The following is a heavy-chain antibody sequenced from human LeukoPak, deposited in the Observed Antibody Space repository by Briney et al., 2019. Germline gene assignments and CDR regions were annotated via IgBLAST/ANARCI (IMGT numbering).Heavy chain of an antibody. CDR2: ISGGGGAI. CDR1: EFTLSAYY. V-gene: IGHV3-11*01. J-gene: IGHJ4*02. CDR3: AREDGYKGPFDF. D-gene: IGHD5-24*01. Sequence: GGSLRLSCVASEFTLSAYYMTWLRQAPGKGLEWVSSISGGGGAIYYSDSVKGRFTISRDNAKNSLYLQMNSLRVEDTAVYYCAREDGYKGPFDFWGQGTLVTVSS.